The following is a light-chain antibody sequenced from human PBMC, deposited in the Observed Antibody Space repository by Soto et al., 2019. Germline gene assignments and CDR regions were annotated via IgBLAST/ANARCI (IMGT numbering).Light chain of an antibody. CDR3: GSYASATLI. J-gene: IGLJ2*01. CDR1: SSDIGAYDY. Sequence: QSALTQPASVSGSPEQSITISCTGTSSDIGAYDYVSWFQQYSGKAPTLIIYEVRFRPSGVSSRFSGSKSGNTASLTISGLQTEDEADYYCGSYASATLIFGGGTKVTVL. V-gene: IGLV2-14*03. CDR2: EVR.